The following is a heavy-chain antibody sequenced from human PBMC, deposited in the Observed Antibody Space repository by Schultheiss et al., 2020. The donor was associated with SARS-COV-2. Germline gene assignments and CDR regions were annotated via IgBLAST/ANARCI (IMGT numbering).Heavy chain of an antibody. Sequence: SETLSLTCAVSGGSISSSNWWSWVRQPPGKGLEWIGEIYHSGSTNYNPSLKSRVTISVDTSKNQFSLKLSSVTAADTAVYYCARYLLGYCSGGSCYYGMDVWGQGTTVTVSS. CDR1: GGSISSSNW. D-gene: IGHD2-15*01. CDR3: ARYLLGYCSGGSCYYGMDV. J-gene: IGHJ6*02. V-gene: IGHV4-4*02. CDR2: IYHSGST.